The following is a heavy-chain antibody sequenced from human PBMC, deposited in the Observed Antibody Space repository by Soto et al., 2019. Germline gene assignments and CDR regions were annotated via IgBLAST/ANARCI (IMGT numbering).Heavy chain of an antibody. Sequence: AASVKVSCKVSGYTLTELSMHWVRQAPGKGLEWMGGFDPEDGETIYAQKFQGRVTMTEDTSTDTAYMELSSLRSEDTAVYYCATVRRIVGATIGLSFGYWGQGTLVTVSS. CDR1: GYTLTELS. CDR2: FDPEDGET. J-gene: IGHJ4*02. V-gene: IGHV1-24*01. D-gene: IGHD1-26*01. CDR3: ATVRRIVGATIGLSFGY.